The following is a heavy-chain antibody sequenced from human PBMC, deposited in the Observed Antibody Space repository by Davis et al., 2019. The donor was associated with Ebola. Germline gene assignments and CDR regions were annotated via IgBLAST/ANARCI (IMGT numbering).Heavy chain of an antibody. Sequence: GESLKISCAASGFTFSNYGMHWVRQAPGKGLEWVAVIWYDGSNKYYADSVKGRFTISRDNSKNTLYLQMNSLRAEDTAVYYCARDSQGYCTNGVCYGGYGMDVWGKGTTVTVSS. D-gene: IGHD2-8*01. V-gene: IGHV3-33*01. J-gene: IGHJ6*04. CDR1: GFTFSNYG. CDR2: IWYDGSNK. CDR3: ARDSQGYCTNGVCYGGYGMDV.